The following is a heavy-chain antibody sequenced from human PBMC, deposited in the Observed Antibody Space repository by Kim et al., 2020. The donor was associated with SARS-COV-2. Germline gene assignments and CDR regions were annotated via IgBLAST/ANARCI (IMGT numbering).Heavy chain of an antibody. V-gene: IGHV3-23*01. CDR3: AKDPTTFSPYYFDY. Sequence: AGPGTDRFTTSRDISKNTLYLQMNSLIAEDTAVYYCAKDPTTFSPYYFDYWGQGTLVTVSS. D-gene: IGHD1-1*01. J-gene: IGHJ4*02.